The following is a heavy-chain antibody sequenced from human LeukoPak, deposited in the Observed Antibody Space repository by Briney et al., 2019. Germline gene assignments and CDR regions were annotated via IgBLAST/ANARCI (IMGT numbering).Heavy chain of an antibody. J-gene: IGHJ4*02. V-gene: IGHV5-51*01. D-gene: IGHD2-2*01. Sequence: PGASLQISCKGSGYSFTNYWIGWVRQLPGKGLEWMGIIYPGDSDTRYSPSFQGQVTISADKSISTAYLQWSSLKASDTAMYFCASPYPREYCSTSSCYFNQWGQGTLVTVSS. CDR3: ASPYPREYCSTSSCYFNQ. CDR2: IYPGDSDT. CDR1: GYSFTNYW.